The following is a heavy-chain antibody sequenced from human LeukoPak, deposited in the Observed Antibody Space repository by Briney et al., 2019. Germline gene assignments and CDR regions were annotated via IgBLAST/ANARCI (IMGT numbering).Heavy chain of an antibody. Sequence: ASVKVSCKASGYTFTGYYMHWLRQAPGQGLEWMGRVNPNNGVPNYAQKFQGRVTMTRDTAISTFYMELGSLRSDDTAVYFCAREVGYSSSYYGRFDPWGQGTLVIVSS. CDR2: VNPNNGVP. J-gene: IGHJ5*02. V-gene: IGHV1-2*06. D-gene: IGHD2-2*01. CDR1: GYTFTGYY. CDR3: AREVGYSSSYYGRFDP.